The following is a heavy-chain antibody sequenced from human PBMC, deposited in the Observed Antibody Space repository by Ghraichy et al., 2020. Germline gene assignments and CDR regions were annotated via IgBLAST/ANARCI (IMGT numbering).Heavy chain of an antibody. CDR2: IKQDGSEK. CDR1: GFIFSSYW. CDR3: ARDGGLRHFDRDFDY. J-gene: IGHJ4*02. D-gene: IGHD3-9*01. V-gene: IGHV3-7*01. Sequence: GGSLRLSCAASGFIFSSYWMSWVRQAPGKGLEWVANIKQDGSEKYYVDSVKGRFTISRDNAKNSLNLQMDSLRAEDTAVYYCARDGGLRHFDRDFDYWGQGTLVRVSS.